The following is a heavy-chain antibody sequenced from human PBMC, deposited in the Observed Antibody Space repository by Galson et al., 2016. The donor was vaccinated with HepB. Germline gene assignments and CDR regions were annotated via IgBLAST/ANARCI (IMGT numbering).Heavy chain of an antibody. CDR1: GGSISGYY. CDR3: ARGRGYSSH. Sequence: SETLSLTCTVSGGSISGYYWTWIRQSPGLGLEWIGFIYSSGSTYYNPSLQSRVTMSVDPSNNQFSLNLNSVTAADTAVYYCARGRGYSSHWGQGTLVTVSS. CDR2: IYSSGST. D-gene: IGHD5-18*01. V-gene: IGHV4-59*01. J-gene: IGHJ4*02.